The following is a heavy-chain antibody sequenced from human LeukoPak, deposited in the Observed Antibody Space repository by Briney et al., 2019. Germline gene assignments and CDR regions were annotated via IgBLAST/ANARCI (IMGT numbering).Heavy chain of an antibody. V-gene: IGHV3-30*02. CDR1: GFIFSTYG. Sequence: GGSLRLSCAASGFIFSTYGMYWVRQAPGKGLEWVAFIRHDGSIKNYAGSVKGRSTIPRDNSKNTLYLQMNSLRAEDTAVYYCAKDSLADIDYWGQGTLVTVSS. J-gene: IGHJ4*02. CDR2: IRHDGSIK. D-gene: IGHD3-16*01. CDR3: AKDSLADIDY.